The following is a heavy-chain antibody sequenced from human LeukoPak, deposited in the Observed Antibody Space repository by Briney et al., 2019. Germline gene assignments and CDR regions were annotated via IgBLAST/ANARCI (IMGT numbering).Heavy chain of an antibody. CDR2: IYYSGST. CDR3: ARYGRGRTRADDFWSGFYDY. CDR1: GGSISSYY. J-gene: IGHJ4*02. Sequence: SETLSLTCTVSGGSISSYYWSWIRQPPGKGLEWIGYIYYSGSTNYNPSLKSRVTISVDTSKSQFSLKLSSVTAADTAVYYCARYGRGRTRADDFWSGFYDYWGQGTLVTVSS. V-gene: IGHV4-59*01. D-gene: IGHD3-3*01.